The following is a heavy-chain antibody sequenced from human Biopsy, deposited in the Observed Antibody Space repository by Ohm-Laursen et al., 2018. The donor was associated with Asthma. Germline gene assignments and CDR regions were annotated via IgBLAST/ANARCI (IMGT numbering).Heavy chain of an antibody. V-gene: IGHV1-69*01. Sequence: SSVNVSCKSLGGTFNTYVIGWVRQAPGQGLEWLGGINSVFGTTTYPQKFQDRVTITADDSTSTVYMELSSLRSEDTAVYYCARKAGSCISRTCYSLDFWGQGTLVTVSS. CDR3: ARKAGSCISRTCYSLDF. CDR2: INSVFGTT. D-gene: IGHD2-2*01. J-gene: IGHJ4*02. CDR1: GGTFNTYV.